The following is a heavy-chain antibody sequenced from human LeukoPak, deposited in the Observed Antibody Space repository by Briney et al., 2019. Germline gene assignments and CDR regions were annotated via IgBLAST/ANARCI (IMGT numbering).Heavy chain of an antibody. D-gene: IGHD3-10*01. Sequence: TGGSLRLSCVVSGFTFSGYSMIWVRQAPGKGLQWVANMKKDGSETNYGDSVKGRFTISRDNAKNSLYLQMNSLRAEDTAVYYCGRHRSGSGTYFIDHWGQGTLVSVSS. CDR1: GFTFSGYS. V-gene: IGHV3-7*01. J-gene: IGHJ4*02. CDR3: GRHRSGSGTYFIDH. CDR2: MKKDGSET.